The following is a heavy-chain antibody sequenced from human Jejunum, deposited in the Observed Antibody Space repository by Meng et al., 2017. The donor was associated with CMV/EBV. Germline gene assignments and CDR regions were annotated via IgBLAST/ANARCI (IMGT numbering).Heavy chain of an antibody. CDR1: GFTFSGYD. CDR2: VHSDGSME. Sequence: DGQLLESGGALVQPGGSLRLSCAASGFTFSGYDMSWVRQAPGKGLQWVSRVHSDGSMETYEDSVKGRFTASRDNTKNTFYLQMNSLRDEDTAVYYCVMLPPGSWGQGTLVTASS. CDR3: VMLPPGS. D-gene: IGHD3-10*01. J-gene: IGHJ5*02. V-gene: IGHV3-74*02.